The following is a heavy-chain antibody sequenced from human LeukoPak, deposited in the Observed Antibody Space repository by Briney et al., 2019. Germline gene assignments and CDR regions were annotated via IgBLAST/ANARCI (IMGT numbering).Heavy chain of an antibody. CDR3: ARGLEQWLVQDY. V-gene: IGHV4-34*01. CDR2: INHSGST. Sequence: SETLSLTCPVYGGSFSGYYWSWIRQPPGKGLEWIGEINHSGSTNYNPSLKSRVTISVDTSKNQFSLKLSSVTAADTAVYYCARGLEQWLVQDYWGQGTLVTVSS. D-gene: IGHD6-19*01. CDR1: GGSFSGYY. J-gene: IGHJ4*02.